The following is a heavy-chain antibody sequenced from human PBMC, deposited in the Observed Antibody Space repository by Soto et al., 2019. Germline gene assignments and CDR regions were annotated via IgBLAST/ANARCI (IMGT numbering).Heavy chain of an antibody. J-gene: IGHJ4*02. CDR3: AGSGVRLDSSGSLHFDY. D-gene: IGHD6-19*01. Sequence: GGSLRLSCAASGFTFSDYYMSWIRQAPGKGLEWVSYISSSGSTIYYADSVKGRFTISRDNAKNSLYLQMNSLRAEDTAVYYCAGSGVRLDSSGSLHFDYWGQGTLVTVSS. CDR1: GFTFSDYY. V-gene: IGHV3-11*01. CDR2: ISSSGSTI.